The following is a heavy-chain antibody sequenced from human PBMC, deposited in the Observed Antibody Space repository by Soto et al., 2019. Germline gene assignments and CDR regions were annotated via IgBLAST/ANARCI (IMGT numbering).Heavy chain of an antibody. J-gene: IGHJ6*02. CDR3: ARGDCSSTSCYAGV. V-gene: IGHV1-69*13. CDR1: GGTFSSYA. CDR2: IIPIFGTA. Sequence: SVKVSCKASGGTFSSYAISWVGQAPGQGLEWMGGIIPIFGTANYAQKFQGRVTITADESTSTAYMELSSLRSEDTAVYYCARGDCSSTSCYAGVWGQGTTVTGSS. D-gene: IGHD2-2*01.